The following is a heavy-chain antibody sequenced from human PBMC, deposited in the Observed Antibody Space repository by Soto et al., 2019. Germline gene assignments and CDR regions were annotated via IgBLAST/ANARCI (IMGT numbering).Heavy chain of an antibody. CDR2: ISGSTSGT. CDR1: GFAFSSYA. Sequence: GGSLRLSCAASGFAFSSYAMSWVRQAPGKGLEWVSSISGSTSGTYYADAVKGRFTISRDNSNNTLYLQMNSLSAEDTAVYYCAKPGDLAVAGQYYFDYWGQGTLVTVSS. CDR3: AKPGDLAVAGQYYFDY. V-gene: IGHV3-23*01. D-gene: IGHD6-19*01. J-gene: IGHJ4*02.